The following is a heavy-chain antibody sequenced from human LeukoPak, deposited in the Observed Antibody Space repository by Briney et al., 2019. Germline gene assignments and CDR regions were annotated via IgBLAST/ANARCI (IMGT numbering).Heavy chain of an antibody. J-gene: IGHJ6*02. CDR3: ARWGPPRDYGSGRRDYYYYGMDV. CDR1: GGSISSGGYS. CDR2: IYYSGST. V-gene: IGHV4-31*03. D-gene: IGHD3-10*01. Sequence: PSQTLSLTCTVSGGSISSGGYSWSWIRQHPGKGLEWIGYIYYSGSTYYNPSLKSRVTISVDTSKNQFSLKLSSVTAADTAVYYCARWGPPRDYGSGRRDYYYYGMDVWGQGTTVTVSS.